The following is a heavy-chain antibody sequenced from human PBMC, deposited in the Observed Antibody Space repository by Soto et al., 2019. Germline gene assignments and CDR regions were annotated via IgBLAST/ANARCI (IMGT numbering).Heavy chain of an antibody. CDR3: ARGRRRNYYGSGSYWPSWFDP. CDR1: GGSFSGYY. V-gene: IGHV4-34*01. Sequence: PSETLSLTCAVYGGSFSGYYWSWIRQPPGKGLEWIGEINHSGSTNYNPSLKSRVTISVDTSKNQFSLKLSSVTAADTAVYYCARGRRRNYYGSGSYWPSWFDPWGQGTLVTVSS. J-gene: IGHJ5*02. CDR2: INHSGST. D-gene: IGHD3-10*01.